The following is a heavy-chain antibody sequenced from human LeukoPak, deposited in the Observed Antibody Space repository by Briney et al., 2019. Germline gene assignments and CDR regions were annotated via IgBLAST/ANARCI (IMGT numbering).Heavy chain of an antibody. CDR2: IYSGGST. CDR1: GFTFGDYA. J-gene: IGHJ4*02. CDR3: AREAAAGTIFDY. V-gene: IGHV3-53*01. Sequence: PGGSLRLSCTASGFTFGDYAMSWVRQAPGKGLEWVSVIYSGGSTYYADSVKGRFTISRDNSKNTLYLQMNSLRAEDTAVYYCAREAAAGTIFDYWGQGTLVTVSS. D-gene: IGHD6-13*01.